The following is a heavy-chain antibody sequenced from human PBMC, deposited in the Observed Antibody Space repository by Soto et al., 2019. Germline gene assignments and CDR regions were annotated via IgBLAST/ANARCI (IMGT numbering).Heavy chain of an antibody. J-gene: IGHJ4*02. CDR3: ARVLIYSSSLYPFDC. Sequence: ASVQVSCQASGYTFPSYDINWVRQATGQGLAWMGWMNPNSGNTGYAQKYQGRVTMTRNTSISTAYMELSSLRSEDTAVYYCARVLIYSSSLYPFDCWGQGTLVTVSS. CDR2: MNPNSGNT. V-gene: IGHV1-8*01. CDR1: GYTFPSYD. D-gene: IGHD6-13*01.